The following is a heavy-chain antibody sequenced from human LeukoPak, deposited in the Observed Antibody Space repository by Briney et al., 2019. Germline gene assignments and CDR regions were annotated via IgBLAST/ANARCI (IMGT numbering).Heavy chain of an antibody. CDR2: INPNSDGT. J-gene: IGHJ4*02. D-gene: IGHD1-26*01. CDR3: ARGGGRFLFDY. Sequence: ASVKVSCKTSGYSFTAHYIHWVRQAPGQGLEWMGWINPNSDGTSYAQKFQGRVTMTRDTSINTVYMELNRLTSDDTAVYYCARGGGRFLFDYWGQGTPVTVSS. V-gene: IGHV1-2*02. CDR1: GYSFTAHY.